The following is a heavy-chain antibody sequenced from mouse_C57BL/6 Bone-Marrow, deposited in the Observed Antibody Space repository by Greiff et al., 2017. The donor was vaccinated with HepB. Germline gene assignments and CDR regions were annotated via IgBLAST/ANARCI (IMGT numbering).Heavy chain of an antibody. CDR1: GYTFTSYW. J-gene: IGHJ3*01. V-gene: IGHV1-55*01. D-gene: IGHD1-3*01. CDR2: IYPGSGST. Sequence: QVQLKESGAELVKPGASVKMSCKASGYTFTSYWITWVKQRPGQGLEWIGDIYPGSGSTNYNEKFKGKATLTVDTSSSTAYMQLSSLTSEDSAVYSGAGVGAQATFAYWGQGTLVTVSA. CDR3: AGVGAQATFAY.